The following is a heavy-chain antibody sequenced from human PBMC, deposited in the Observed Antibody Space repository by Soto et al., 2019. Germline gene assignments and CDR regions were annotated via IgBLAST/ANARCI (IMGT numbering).Heavy chain of an antibody. CDR2: INPNSGGT. CDR3: ARVYCSSTSCYPYFDY. V-gene: IGHV1-2*04. CDR1: GYTFTGYY. J-gene: IGHJ4*02. D-gene: IGHD2-2*01. Sequence: PGASVKVSCKASGYTFTGYYMHWVRHARVQGLEWMGWINPNSGGTNYAQKFQXWVTMTRDTSISTAYMEMSRLRSDDTAVYYCARVYCSSTSCYPYFDYWGQGTLVTVSS.